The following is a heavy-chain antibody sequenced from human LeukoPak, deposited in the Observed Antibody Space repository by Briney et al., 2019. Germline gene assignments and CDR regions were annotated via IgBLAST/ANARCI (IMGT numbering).Heavy chain of an antibody. Sequence: GGSLRLSCAASGFTFSNYAMQWVRQAPGKGLEWLAVISNDGRNKFYVDSVKGRFTISRDNSKKMTFLQMNSLRAGDTAIYYCAKDGGRTVAGTFDFWGQGTLVAVSS. D-gene: IGHD6-19*01. CDR2: ISNDGRNK. J-gene: IGHJ4*02. CDR1: GFTFSNYA. CDR3: AKDGGRTVAGTFDF. V-gene: IGHV3-30*04.